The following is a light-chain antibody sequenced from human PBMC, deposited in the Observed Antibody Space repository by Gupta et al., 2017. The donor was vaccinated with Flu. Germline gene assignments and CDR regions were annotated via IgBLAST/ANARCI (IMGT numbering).Light chain of an antibody. CDR2: KAS. CDR3: QQYKSYART. V-gene: IGKV1-5*03. Sequence: DIQMTQSPSTLSASVGDRVTITCRASQSISSWLAWYQQKPGKAPKLLNYKASSLESGVPSRFSGSGSGTEITLTISSLQPDDFATYYCQQYKSYARTFGQGTKVEIK. CDR1: QSISSW. J-gene: IGKJ1*01.